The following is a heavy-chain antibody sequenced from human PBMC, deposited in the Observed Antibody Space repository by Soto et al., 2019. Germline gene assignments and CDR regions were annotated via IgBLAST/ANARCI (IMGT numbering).Heavy chain of an antibody. V-gene: IGHV4-59*01. CDR3: ARDQVLLWFGEPQGDYYYGMDV. D-gene: IGHD3-10*01. CDR2: IYYSVST. Sequence: TSETLSLTCTVSGGSISSYYWSWIRQPPGKGLEWIGYIYYSVSTNYNPSLKSRVTISVDTSKNQFSLKLSSVTAADTAVYYCARDQVLLWFGEPQGDYYYGMDVWGQGTTVTVSS. J-gene: IGHJ6*02. CDR1: GGSISSYY.